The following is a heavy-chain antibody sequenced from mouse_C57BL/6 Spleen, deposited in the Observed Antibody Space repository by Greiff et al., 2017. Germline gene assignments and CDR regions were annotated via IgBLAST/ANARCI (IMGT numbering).Heavy chain of an antibody. D-gene: IGHD2-4*01. CDR2: IYPRSGNT. J-gene: IGHJ3*01. Sequence: VMLVESGAELARPGASVKLSCKASGYTFTSYGISWVKQRTGQGLEWIGEIYPRSGNTYYNEKFKGKATLTADKSSSTAYMELRSLTSEDSAVYFCAPIYYDYDGAYWGQGTLVTVSA. CDR3: APIYYDYDGAY. V-gene: IGHV1-81*01. CDR1: GYTFTSYG.